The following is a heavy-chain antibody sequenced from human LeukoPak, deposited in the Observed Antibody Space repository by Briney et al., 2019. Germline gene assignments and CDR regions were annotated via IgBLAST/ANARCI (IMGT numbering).Heavy chain of an antibody. J-gene: IGHJ5*02. Sequence: SQTLSLTCTVSGGSFSSRPYYWSWIRQPAGKGLEWIGRIYTSGDTDYNPSLKSRVSISVDTSKNQFSLKLSSVTAADTAVYYCARGFKMVEYWGKTNWFDPWGQRTLVTVSS. D-gene: IGHD7-27*01. CDR2: IYTSGDT. V-gene: IGHV4-61*02. CDR1: GGSFSSRPYY. CDR3: ARGFKMVEYWGKTNWFDP.